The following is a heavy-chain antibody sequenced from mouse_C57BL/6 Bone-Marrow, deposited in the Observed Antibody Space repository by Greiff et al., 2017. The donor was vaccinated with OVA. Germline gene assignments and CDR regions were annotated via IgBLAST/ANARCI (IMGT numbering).Heavy chain of an antibody. D-gene: IGHD1-1*01. J-gene: IGHJ3*01. CDR2: IDPSASYT. V-gene: IGHV1-69*01. Sequence: VQLQQPGAELVMPGASVKLSCKASGYTFTSYWMHWVKQRPGQGLEWIGEIDPSASYTNSNQKFKGKSTLTVDKSSSTAYMQVSSLTSEGTAVDYGARDGGPWFAYWGQGTLVTVTA. CDR3: ARDGGPWFAY. CDR1: GYTFTSYW.